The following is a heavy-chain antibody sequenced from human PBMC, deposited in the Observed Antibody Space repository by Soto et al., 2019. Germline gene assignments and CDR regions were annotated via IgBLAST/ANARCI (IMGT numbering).Heavy chain of an antibody. CDR1: GYTFNTYV. Sequence: QVQLVQSGPEVKKPGPSVRDSCKASGYTFNTYVFSWVRQAPGQGLEWVGWIGTHNGDTTYAPKFQGRVTMTIDTSTTISYMELRSLTSDDPAMYFCARDWRGAEGFDPWGQGALVTVSS. V-gene: IGHV1-18*01. CDR3: ARDWRGAEGFDP. D-gene: IGHD3-3*01. CDR2: IGTHNGDT. J-gene: IGHJ5*02.